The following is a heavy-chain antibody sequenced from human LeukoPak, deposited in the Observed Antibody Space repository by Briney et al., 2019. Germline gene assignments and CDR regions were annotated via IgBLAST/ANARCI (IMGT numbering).Heavy chain of an antibody. CDR2: IYSGGST. J-gene: IGHJ4*02. D-gene: IGHD2-8*02. V-gene: IGHV3-66*01. CDR1: GFTVSSNS. CDR3: ARDRWGAWWDY. Sequence: GGSLRLSCAASGFTVSSNSMSWVRQAPGKGLEWVSVIYSGGSTYYADSVKGRFTISRDNSKNTVYLQMNSLRVEDTAVYYCARDRWGAWWDYWGQGTLVTVSS.